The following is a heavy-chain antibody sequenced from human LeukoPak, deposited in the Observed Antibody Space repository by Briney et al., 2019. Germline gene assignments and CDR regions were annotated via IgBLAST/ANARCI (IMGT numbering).Heavy chain of an antibody. D-gene: IGHD3-22*01. J-gene: IGHJ5*02. Sequence: SETLSLTCTVSGVSMSSYFWSWIRQPPGKGLEWMGYISNSGNTLYSPSFKSRLTISADTSKNHFSLRLNSVTAADTAIYFCARRKGDYYDASGHYLGWFDPWGQGILVTVSS. CDR1: GVSMSSYF. V-gene: IGHV4-59*01. CDR3: ARRKGDYYDASGHYLGWFDP. CDR2: ISNSGNT.